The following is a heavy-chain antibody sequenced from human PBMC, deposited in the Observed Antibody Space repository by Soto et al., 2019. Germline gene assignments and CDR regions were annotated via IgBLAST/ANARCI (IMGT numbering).Heavy chain of an antibody. D-gene: IGHD3-22*01. CDR3: TTARYYDSSGLDY. Sequence: PGGSLRLSCAASGFTFSNTWINWVRQAPGKGLEWVGRIKSKTDGGTTDFAAPVKGRFATSRDDSKNTLYLQMNSLKTEDTAVYYCTTARYYDSSGLDYWGQGTLVTVSS. V-gene: IGHV3-15*07. CDR1: GFTFSNTW. J-gene: IGHJ4*02. CDR2: IKSKTDGGTT.